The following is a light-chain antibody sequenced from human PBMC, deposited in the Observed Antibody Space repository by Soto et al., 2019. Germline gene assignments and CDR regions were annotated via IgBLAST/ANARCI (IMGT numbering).Light chain of an antibody. CDR3: MQGTHWPPYT. V-gene: IGKV2-30*02. Sequence: DVVMTQSPLSLPVTLGQPASISCRSSQSLVHSDGNTYLSWFLQRPGQSPRRLIYNVSNRDSRVPDRFGGSGSGTDFTLTISRVEAEDVGVYYCMQGTHWPPYTFGQGTKLEIK. J-gene: IGKJ2*01. CDR1: QSLVHSDGNTY. CDR2: NVS.